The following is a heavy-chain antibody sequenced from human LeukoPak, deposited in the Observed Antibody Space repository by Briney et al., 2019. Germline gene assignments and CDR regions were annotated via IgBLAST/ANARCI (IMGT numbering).Heavy chain of an antibody. CDR1: GFTFGSYA. CDR2: IFGSGGSA. Sequence: GGSLRLSCAASGFTFGSYAMYWVRQAPGKGLEWVSGIFGSGGSAHYADSVKGRFTISRDNSKNAVYLQMDSLRVEDTAIYYCAKTTTGYSSGRYPAWPIDYWGQGTLVTVSS. D-gene: IGHD2-15*01. CDR3: AKTTTGYSSGRYPAWPIDY. J-gene: IGHJ4*02. V-gene: IGHV3-23*01.